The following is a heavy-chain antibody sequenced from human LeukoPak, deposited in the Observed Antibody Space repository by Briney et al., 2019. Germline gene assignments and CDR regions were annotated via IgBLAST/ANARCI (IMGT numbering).Heavy chain of an antibody. CDR1: GFTFSNYA. CDR3: AQDLAYIGFDN. D-gene: IGHD1-1*01. V-gene: IGHV3-30*04. CDR2: ISYDGSNK. Sequence: GGSLRLSCAATGFTFSNYAMHWVRQAPGKGLEWVAIISYDGSNKYYADSVKGRFTISRDNSKNTVYLQMDSLRFEDAAVYYCAQDLAYIGFDNWGQGTLVTVSS. J-gene: IGHJ4*02.